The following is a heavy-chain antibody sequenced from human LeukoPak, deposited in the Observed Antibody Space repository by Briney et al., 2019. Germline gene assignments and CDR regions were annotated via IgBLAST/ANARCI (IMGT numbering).Heavy chain of an antibody. CDR3: ARGGHSSFDY. D-gene: IGHD3-16*01. CDR1: GFTFSNFW. J-gene: IGHJ4*02. Sequence: GGSLRLSCAASGFTFSNFWLRWVRQAPGKGLEWVSRITSDGSNINYADSVQGRFTISRDNAKNTLYLKMNSLRAEDTAVYYCARGGHSSFDYWGQGALVTVSS. V-gene: IGHV3-74*01. CDR2: ITSDGSNI.